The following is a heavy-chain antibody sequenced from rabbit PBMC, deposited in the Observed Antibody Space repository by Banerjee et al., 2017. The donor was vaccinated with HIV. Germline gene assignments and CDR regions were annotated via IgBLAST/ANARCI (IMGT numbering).Heavy chain of an antibody. D-gene: IGHD8-1*01. J-gene: IGHJ4*01. CDR1: GFSFSSGYD. CDR2: VYTGSGVT. CDR3: ARAGYAGIGYEM. Sequence: QQQLEEAGGDLVKPGGSLTLTCKASGFSFSSGYDMCWVRQAPGKGLEWIGYVYTGSGVTWYADWAKGRFTISKASSTTVTLQMTSLTAADTATYFCARAGYAGIGYEMWGPGTLVTVS. V-gene: IGHV1S45*01.